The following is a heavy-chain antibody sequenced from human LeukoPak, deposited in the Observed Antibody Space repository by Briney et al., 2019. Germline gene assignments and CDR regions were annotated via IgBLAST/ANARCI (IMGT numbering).Heavy chain of an antibody. J-gene: IGHJ4*02. Sequence: QGQVQESGPGRVKASYTLSVTCTGSGCSISRDYGSCIRQHPQRGRGGKGYIYDSGSTNYNPSLKTRVTISVDPSQNQFSLKLSSVTAADTAVYYCARIPWRGYFDYWGQGPLVTVSS. CDR3: ARIPWRGYFDY. CDR1: GCSISRDY. D-gene: IGHD1-1*01. CDR2: IYDSGST. V-gene: IGHV4-59*13.